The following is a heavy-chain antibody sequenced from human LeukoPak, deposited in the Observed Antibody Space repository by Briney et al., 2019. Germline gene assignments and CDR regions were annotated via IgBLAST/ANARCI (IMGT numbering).Heavy chain of an antibody. Sequence: PGGSLRLSCAASGFTFSSYGMHWVRQAPGKGLEWVAFIRYDGSNKYYADSVKGRFTISRDNSKNTLYLQMNSLRAEDTAVYYCAKDNWNTPYYFDYWGQGTLVTVSS. D-gene: IGHD1/OR15-1a*01. CDR2: IRYDGSNK. CDR3: AKDNWNTPYYFDY. J-gene: IGHJ4*02. V-gene: IGHV3-30*02. CDR1: GFTFSSYG.